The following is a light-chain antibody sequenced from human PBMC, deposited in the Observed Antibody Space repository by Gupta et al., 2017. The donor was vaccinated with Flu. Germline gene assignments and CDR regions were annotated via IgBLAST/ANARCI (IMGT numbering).Light chain of an antibody. J-gene: IGKJ2*01. V-gene: IGKV3-20*01. Sequence: TGTLSCRASESVISTSLAWYQQKPGQAPRLLIYDASSRASGIPDRFSGSGSGTDFTLTINRLEPEDLAVYFCQQYGSSPKTFGQGTKLEIK. CDR3: QQYGSSPKT. CDR2: DAS. CDR1: ESVISTS.